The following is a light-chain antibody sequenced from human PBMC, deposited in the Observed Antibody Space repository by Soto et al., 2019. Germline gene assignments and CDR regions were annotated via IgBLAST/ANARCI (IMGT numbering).Light chain of an antibody. V-gene: IGLV2-14*01. CDR3: RSYTSSSTLV. CDR2: DVS. Sequence: QSALTQPASVSGSPGQSITISCTGTSSDVGGYNYVSWYQQHPGKAPKLMIYDVSNRPSGVSNRFSGSKSGNTASLTISGLQAEDGADDYCRSYTSSSTLVFGGGTKLTVL. CDR1: SSDVGGYNY. J-gene: IGLJ2*01.